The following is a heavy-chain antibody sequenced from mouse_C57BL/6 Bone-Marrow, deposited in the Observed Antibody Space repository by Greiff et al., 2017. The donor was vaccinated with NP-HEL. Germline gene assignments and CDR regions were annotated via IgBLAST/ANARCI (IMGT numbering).Heavy chain of an antibody. Sequence: VQGVESGGDLVKPGGSLKLSCAASGFTFSSYGMSWVRQTPDKRLEWVATISSGGSYTYYPDSVKGRFTISRDNAKNTLYLQMSSLKSEDTAMYYCARQSFAYWGQGTLVTVSA. J-gene: IGHJ3*01. V-gene: IGHV5-6*01. CDR2: ISSGGSYT. CDR3: ARQSFAY. CDR1: GFTFSSYG.